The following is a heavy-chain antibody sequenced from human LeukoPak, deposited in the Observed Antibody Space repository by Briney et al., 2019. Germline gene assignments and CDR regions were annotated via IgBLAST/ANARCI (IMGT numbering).Heavy chain of an antibody. CDR2: IYYTGST. V-gene: IGHV4-39*01. CDR3: AKQEAVTATYFYGMDV. D-gene: IGHD2-21*02. CDR1: GGSISSSIYY. Sequence: SETLSLTCTVSGGSISSSIYYWGWIRQPPGKGLEWIGRIYYTGSTYFNPSLKNRVTISVDTSKTHFSLELSSMTAADTAVYYCAKQEAVTATYFYGMDVWGQGTTVTVSS. J-gene: IGHJ6*02.